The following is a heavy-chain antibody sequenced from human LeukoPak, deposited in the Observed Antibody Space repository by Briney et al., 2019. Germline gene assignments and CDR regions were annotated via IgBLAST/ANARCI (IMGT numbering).Heavy chain of an antibody. CDR2: IYYSGST. V-gene: IGHV4-31*03. Sequence: SETLSLTCTVSGGSISSGGYYWSWIRQHPGKGLEWIGYIYYSGSTYYNPSLKSRVTISVDTSKNQFSLKLSSVTAADTAVYYCARALVSGCDFIAAAGAYYYGMDVWGQGTTVTVSS. CDR3: ARALVSGCDFIAAAGAYYYGMDV. CDR1: GGSISSGGYY. D-gene: IGHD6-13*01. J-gene: IGHJ6*02.